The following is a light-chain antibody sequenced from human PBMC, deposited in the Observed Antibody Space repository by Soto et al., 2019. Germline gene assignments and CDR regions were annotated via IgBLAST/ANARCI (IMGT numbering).Light chain of an antibody. J-gene: IGKJ1*01. CDR1: QTVNNRY. Sequence: ETVLTQSPGTLSLSPGERATLSCRASQTVNNRYVAWYQHKVGQAPRVLIHAASSRIAGIPDRFSGSGSGTEFTLTISRLAPEDFAVYYCQQDGNGPWTFGQGTKVEI. V-gene: IGKV3-20*01. CDR3: QQDGNGPWT. CDR2: AAS.